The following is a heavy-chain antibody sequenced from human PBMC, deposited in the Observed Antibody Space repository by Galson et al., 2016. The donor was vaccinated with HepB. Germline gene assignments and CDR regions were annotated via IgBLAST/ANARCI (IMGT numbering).Heavy chain of an antibody. V-gene: IGHV3-23*01. CDR3: AKDSPYSSGWSTY. J-gene: IGHJ4*02. CDR2: INIGGDST. CDR1: GFTFSDYA. Sequence: SLRLSCAASGFTFSDYAMGWVRQAPGRGLEWVSSINIGGDSTYYADSVKGRFTISRDNSKNTVYLQMNSLRAEDTALYYCAKDSPYSSGWSTYWGQGTLVTVSS. D-gene: IGHD6-19*01.